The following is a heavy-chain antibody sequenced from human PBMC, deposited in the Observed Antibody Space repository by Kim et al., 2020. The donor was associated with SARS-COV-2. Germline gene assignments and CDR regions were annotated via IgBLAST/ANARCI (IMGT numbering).Heavy chain of an antibody. V-gene: IGHV1-18*01. Sequence: ASVKVSCKASGYSFTSYGISWVRQAPGQGLEWMGWISGYNGNTNYLENFQGRVTLTTDTSTSTAYMELRSLTSDDTAVYYCARDYYDTTGYYYRLEYWGQGALVTVSS. CDR2: ISGYNGNT. CDR1: GYSFTSYG. J-gene: IGHJ4*02. D-gene: IGHD3-22*01. CDR3: ARDYYDTTGYYYRLEY.